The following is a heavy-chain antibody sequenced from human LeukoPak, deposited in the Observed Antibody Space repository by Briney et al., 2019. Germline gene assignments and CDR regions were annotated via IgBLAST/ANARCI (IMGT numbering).Heavy chain of an antibody. V-gene: IGHV1-18*01. D-gene: IGHD2-15*01. J-gene: IGHJ4*02. CDR2: ISAYNGNT. CDR1: GYTFTSYG. Sequence: GASVKVSCKASGYTFTSYGISWVRQAPGQGLEWMGWISAYNGNTNYAQKLQGRVTMTTDTSTSTAYMELRSLRSDDTAVYYCARDRADGIVVVVAATFRFDYWGQGTLVTVSS. CDR3: ARDRADGIVVVVAATFRFDY.